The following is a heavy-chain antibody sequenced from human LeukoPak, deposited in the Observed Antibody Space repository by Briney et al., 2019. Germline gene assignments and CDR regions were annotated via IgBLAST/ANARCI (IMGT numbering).Heavy chain of an antibody. D-gene: IGHD2-15*01. V-gene: IGHV4-59*08. Sequence: PSETLSLTCTVSGGSISSYYWSWIRQPPGKGLEWIGYIYYSGSTNYNPSLKSRVTISVDTSENQFSLKLSSVTAADTAVYYCARLSPLYCSGGSCYSARYFDYWGQGTLVTVSS. CDR3: ARLSPLYCSGGSCYSARYFDY. J-gene: IGHJ4*02. CDR1: GGSISSYY. CDR2: IYYSGST.